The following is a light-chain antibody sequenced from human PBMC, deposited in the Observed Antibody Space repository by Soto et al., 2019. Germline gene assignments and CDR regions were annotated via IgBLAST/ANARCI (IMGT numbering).Light chain of an antibody. J-gene: IGKJ2*01. CDR2: GAS. CDR1: QSVSSSY. CDR3: QQYGSSPQT. V-gene: IGKV3-20*01. Sequence: EIVLTQSPGTLSFSPGERATLSCRASQSVSSSYLAWYQQKPGQAPRLLIYGASSRATGIPDRFSGSGSGTDFTLTISRLEPEYFAVYYCQQYGSSPQTFGQGTKLEIK.